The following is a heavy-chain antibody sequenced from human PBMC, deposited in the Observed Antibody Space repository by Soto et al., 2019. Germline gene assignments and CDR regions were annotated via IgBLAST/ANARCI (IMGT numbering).Heavy chain of an antibody. J-gene: IGHJ4*02. CDR2: IYSGDST. CDR1: EFTVSSNF. D-gene: IGHD1-1*01. CDR3: TTTRGLRFDY. Sequence: EVQLVESGGGLIQPGGSLRLSCAASEFTVSSNFMSWVRQAPGKGLEWVSVIYSGDSTYYADSVKGRFTISRDNSKNTVYLQMNSLRAEDTAMYYGTTTRGLRFDYWGQGTLVTVSS. V-gene: IGHV3-53*01.